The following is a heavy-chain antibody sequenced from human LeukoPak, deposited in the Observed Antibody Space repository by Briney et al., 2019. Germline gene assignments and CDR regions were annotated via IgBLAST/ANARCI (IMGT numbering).Heavy chain of an antibody. CDR3: ARNGCSGGSCFDAFDI. Sequence: PSETLSLTCTVSGGSISSSSSYWGWIRQPPGKGLEWIGSIYYSGSTYYNPSLKSRVTISVDTSKNQFSLKLSSVTAADTAVYYCARNGCSGGSCFDAFDIWGQGTMVTVSS. V-gene: IGHV4-39*01. CDR1: GGSISSSSSY. J-gene: IGHJ3*02. D-gene: IGHD2-15*01. CDR2: IYYSGST.